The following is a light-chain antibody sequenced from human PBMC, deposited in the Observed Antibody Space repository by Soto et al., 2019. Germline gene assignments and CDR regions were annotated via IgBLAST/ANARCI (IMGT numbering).Light chain of an antibody. CDR3: SSSASSSTPYV. J-gene: IGLJ1*01. CDR2: EVT. CDR1: SSDVGGYNR. Sequence: QSVLTQPPSVSGSPGQSVTISCTGTSSDVGGYNRVSWYQQPPGTAPKLMIYEVTNRPSGVPDRFSGSKSGNTASLTISGLQAEYEADYYCSSSASSSTPYVFGTGTKVTVL. V-gene: IGLV2-18*02.